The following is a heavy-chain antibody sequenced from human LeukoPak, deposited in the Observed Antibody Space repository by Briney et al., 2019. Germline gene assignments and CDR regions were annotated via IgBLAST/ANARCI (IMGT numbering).Heavy chain of an antibody. Sequence: GGSLRLSCAASGFTFSSYAMSWVRQAPGKGLEWVSAISGSGGNTYYADSVKGRFTISRDISKNTLYLQMNSLRPEDTAVYYCARSRTLWGWSSGYLDYWGQGTLVTVSS. CDR3: ARSRTLWGWSSGYLDY. CDR2: ISGSGGNT. CDR1: GFTFSSYA. V-gene: IGHV3-23*01. D-gene: IGHD1-26*01. J-gene: IGHJ4*02.